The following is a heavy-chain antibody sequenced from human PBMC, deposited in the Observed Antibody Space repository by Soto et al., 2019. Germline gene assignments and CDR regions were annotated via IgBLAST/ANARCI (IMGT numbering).Heavy chain of an antibody. J-gene: IGHJ5*02. CDR2: INPYNGNT. CDR1: GYTFTKYG. D-gene: IGHD2-15*01. V-gene: IGHV1-18*01. CDR3: ASFGGSNWFDP. Sequence: SVKVSCKASGYTFTKYGITWVRQAPGQGLEWMGWINPYNGNTNHAQKFQGRVTMTTDTSTSTAYMDLTSLRSDYTAVYYCASFGGSNWFDPWGQGTLVTVSS.